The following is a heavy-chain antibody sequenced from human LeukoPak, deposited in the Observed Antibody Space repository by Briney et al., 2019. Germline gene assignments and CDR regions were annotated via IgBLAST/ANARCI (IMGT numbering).Heavy chain of an antibody. CDR3: ARHSGSSWDYYFDS. CDR2: IYYSGSI. CDR1: GDSISSYY. Sequence: SETLSLTCTVSGDSISSYYWGWIRQPPGKGLEWIGYIYYSGSINYNPSLRSRVTISVDTSKNQFSLKLSSVTAADTAVYYCARHSGSSWDYYFDSWGQGTLVTVSS. V-gene: IGHV4-59*08. J-gene: IGHJ4*02. D-gene: IGHD6-13*01.